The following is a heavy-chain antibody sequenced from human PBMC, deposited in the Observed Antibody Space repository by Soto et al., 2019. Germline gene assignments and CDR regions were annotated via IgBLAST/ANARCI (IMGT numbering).Heavy chain of an antibody. D-gene: IGHD6-6*01. CDR2: IYYSGST. Sequence: SETLSLTCTVSGGSISSSSYFWGWIRQPPGKGLEWIGSIYYSGSTYYNPSLKSQVTISVDTSRNQFSLKLSSVTAADTAVYYCARHPLGGGSIYSSSSPHDYWGQGTQVTVSS. V-gene: IGHV4-39*01. CDR3: ARHPLGGGSIYSSSSPHDY. J-gene: IGHJ4*02. CDR1: GGSISSSSYF.